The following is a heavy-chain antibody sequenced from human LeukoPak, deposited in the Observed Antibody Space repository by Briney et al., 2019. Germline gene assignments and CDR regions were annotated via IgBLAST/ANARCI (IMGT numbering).Heavy chain of an antibody. Sequence: PGGSLRLSCAASGFTFSSYWMHWVRQAPGEGLVWVSRIKTDGTTTNYADSVKGRFTVSRDNAKNTLYLQMNSLRAEDTAVYYCARGPYTSGVYRLDYWGQGTLVTVSP. CDR3: ARGPYTSGVYRLDY. D-gene: IGHD6-19*01. V-gene: IGHV3-74*01. J-gene: IGHJ4*02. CDR1: GFTFSSYW. CDR2: IKTDGTTT.